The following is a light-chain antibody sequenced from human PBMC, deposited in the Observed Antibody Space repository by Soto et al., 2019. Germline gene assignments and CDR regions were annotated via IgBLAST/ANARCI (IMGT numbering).Light chain of an antibody. CDR2: EDN. J-gene: IGLJ2*01. Sequence: NFMLTQPHSVSESPGKTVTISFTRSIGSIASNYVQWYQQRPGSAPTTVIYEDNQRPSGVPDRFSGSIDSSSNSASLTIYGLQTEDEADYYCQSYDSSAVVFGGGTKLTVL. CDR1: IGSIASNY. V-gene: IGLV6-57*03. CDR3: QSYDSSAVV.